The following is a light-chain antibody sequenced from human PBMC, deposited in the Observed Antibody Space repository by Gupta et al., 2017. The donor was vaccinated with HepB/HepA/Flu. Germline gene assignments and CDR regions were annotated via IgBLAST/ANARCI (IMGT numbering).Light chain of an antibody. Sequence: SALTQPASAPGSPGQSITIPCTGTSSDVGGYNSVSWHQHHPGKAPKLMIYDVSNRPAGVSNRFSDSKSGNAASLTISGLQAEDEADYYCSSNTSSTALFGTGTKVTVL. J-gene: IGLJ1*01. CDR2: DVS. CDR3: SSNTSSTAL. CDR1: SSDVGGYNS. V-gene: IGLV2-14*03.